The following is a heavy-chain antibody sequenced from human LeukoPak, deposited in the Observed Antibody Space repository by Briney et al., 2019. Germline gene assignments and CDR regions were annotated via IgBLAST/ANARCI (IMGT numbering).Heavy chain of an antibody. J-gene: IGHJ5*02. CDR3: VRGAVRTGVWFDP. V-gene: IGHV3-74*01. Sequence: PGGSLRLSCAASGFTFSGYWMGWVRQAPGKGLEWVSRINIDGATTNYADSVKGRFTISRDNAKNTLHLQMNSLRADDTAVYYCVRGAVRTGVWFDPWGQGTLVTVSS. D-gene: IGHD1-1*01. CDR2: INIDGATT. CDR1: GFTFSGYW.